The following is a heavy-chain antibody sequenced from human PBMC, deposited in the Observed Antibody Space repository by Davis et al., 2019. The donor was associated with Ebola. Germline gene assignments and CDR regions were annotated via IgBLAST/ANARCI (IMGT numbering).Heavy chain of an antibody. J-gene: IGHJ4*02. CDR3: ARQYEF. Sequence: MPSETLSLTCTVSGGSVSSGGYYWSWIRQHPGKGLEWIGYIYYSGRNYYNPSLKSRVSTSVDTSQNQFSLKLSSVTAADTAVYYCARQYEFWGQGTLVTVSS. CDR2: IYYSGRN. D-gene: IGHD2-2*01. V-gene: IGHV4-31*03. CDR1: GGSVSSGGYY.